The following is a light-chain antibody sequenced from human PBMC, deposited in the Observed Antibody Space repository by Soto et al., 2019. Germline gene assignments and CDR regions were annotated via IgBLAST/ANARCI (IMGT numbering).Light chain of an antibody. Sequence: EIVLTQSPGTLSLSPGERATLSCRASQTIRNNYLAWFQQKPGQAPRLLIFGASSRATGIPDRFSGSGSGTDFSLTISRLEPEDFAVYYCRQYRTSPFTFGPGTKVDIK. CDR1: QTIRNNY. J-gene: IGKJ3*01. V-gene: IGKV3-20*01. CDR3: RQYRTSPFT. CDR2: GAS.